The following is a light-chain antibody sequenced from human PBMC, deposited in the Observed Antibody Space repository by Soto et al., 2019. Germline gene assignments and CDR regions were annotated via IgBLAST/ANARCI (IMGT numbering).Light chain of an antibody. CDR3: QSYDSSLSGLGV. Sequence: QSVLTQPPSVSGAPGQRVTISCTGSSSNIGAGYDVHWYQQLPGTAPKLLIYGNSNRPSGVPDRFSGSKSGTSASLAITGLQAEDVADYYCQSYDSSLSGLGVFGGGTKVTVL. CDR2: GNS. J-gene: IGLJ2*01. V-gene: IGLV1-40*01. CDR1: SSNIGAGYD.